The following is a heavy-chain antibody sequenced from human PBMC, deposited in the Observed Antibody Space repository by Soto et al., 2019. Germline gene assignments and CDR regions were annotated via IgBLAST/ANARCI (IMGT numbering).Heavy chain of an antibody. D-gene: IGHD3-22*01. CDR3: ARRVDSSGYLTYYYYGMDV. Sequence: GGSLRLSCAASGFTFSYYYMSWIRQAPGKGLEWVSYISSSSSYTTYADSVKGRFTISRDNAKNSLYLQMNSLRAEDTAVYYCARRVDSSGYLTYYYYGMDVWGQGTTVTVSS. J-gene: IGHJ6*02. CDR2: ISSSSSYT. CDR1: GFTFSYYY. V-gene: IGHV3-11*06.